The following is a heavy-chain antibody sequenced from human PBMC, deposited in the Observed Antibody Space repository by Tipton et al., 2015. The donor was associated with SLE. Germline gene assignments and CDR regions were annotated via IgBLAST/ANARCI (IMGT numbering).Heavy chain of an antibody. CDR3: ARAPIPTVTTRYFQH. Sequence: TLSLTCTVSGGSISSGSYYWSWIRQPAGKGLEWIGYIYTSGSTNSNPSLKSRLTISVDTSKNQFSLRLSSVTAADTAVYYCARAPIPTVTTRYFQHWGQGTLVTVSS. J-gene: IGHJ1*01. CDR1: GGSISSGSYY. D-gene: IGHD4-17*01. V-gene: IGHV4-61*09. CDR2: IYTSGST.